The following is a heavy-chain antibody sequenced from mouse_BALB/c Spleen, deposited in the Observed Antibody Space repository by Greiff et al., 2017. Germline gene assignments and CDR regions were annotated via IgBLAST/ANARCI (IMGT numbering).Heavy chain of an antibody. CDR1: GFSLSTSGMG. CDR3: ARRAGLYYYAMDY. J-gene: IGHJ4*01. CDR2: IYWDDDK. V-gene: IGHV8-12*01. Sequence: QVTLKVSGPGILQPSQTLSLTCSFSGFSLSTSGMGVSWIRQPSGKGLEWLAHIYWDDDKRYNPSLKSRLTISKDTSRNQVFLKITSVDTADTATYYCARRAGLYYYAMDYWGQGTSVTVSS. D-gene: IGHD2-2*01.